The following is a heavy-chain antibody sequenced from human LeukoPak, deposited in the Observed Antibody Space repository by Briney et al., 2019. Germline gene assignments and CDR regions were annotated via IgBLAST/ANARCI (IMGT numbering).Heavy chain of an antibody. CDR3: ARGGMYDILTGYYLQTDY. J-gene: IGHJ4*02. CDR2: ISAYNGNT. V-gene: IGHV1-18*04. Sequence: ASVKVSCKASGYTFTGYYMHWVRQAPGQGLEWMGWISAYNGNTNYAQKLQGRVTMTTDTSTSTAYMELRSLRSDDTAVYYCARGGMYDILTGYYLQTDYWGQGTLVTVSS. D-gene: IGHD3-9*01. CDR1: GYTFTGYY.